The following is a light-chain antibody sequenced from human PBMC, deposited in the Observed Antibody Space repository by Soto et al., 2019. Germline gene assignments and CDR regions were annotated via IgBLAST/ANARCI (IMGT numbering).Light chain of an antibody. CDR3: QSDDSSRSNLVV. J-gene: IGLJ2*01. V-gene: IGLV1-40*01. CDR1: SSNTGADYD. CDR2: DNN. Sequence: QSVLTQPPSVSGAPGQRVTISCTGSSSNTGADYDVHWYQHLPGSAPKLLIYDNNIRPSGVPDRFSACKSGTSASLAITGLQAEDEGDYYCQSDDSSRSNLVVFGGGTKVTVL.